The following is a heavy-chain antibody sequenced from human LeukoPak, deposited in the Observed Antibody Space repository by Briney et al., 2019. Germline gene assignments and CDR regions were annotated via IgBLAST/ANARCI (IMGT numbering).Heavy chain of an antibody. V-gene: IGHV3-20*04. CDR2: INWNGGST. CDR3: ARGNNYYYYMDV. J-gene: IGHJ6*03. D-gene: IGHD4-11*01. CDR1: GFTFDDYG. Sequence: GGSLRLSCAASGFTFDDYGMSWVRQAPGKGLEWVSGINWNGGSTGYADSVKGRFTISRDNAKNSLYLQMKSLRAGDTALYYCARGNNYYYYMDVWGKGTTVTVSS.